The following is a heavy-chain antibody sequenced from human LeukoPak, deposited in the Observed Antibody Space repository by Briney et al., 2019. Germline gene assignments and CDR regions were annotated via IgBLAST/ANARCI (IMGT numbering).Heavy chain of an antibody. V-gene: IGHV3-23*01. CDR3: AQTSGITMIVVGNFDY. CDR2: ISGSGGST. Sequence: GGSLRLSCAASGFTFSSYGMSWVRQAPGKGLEWVSAISGSGGSTYYADSVKGRFTISRDNSKNTLYLQMNSLRAEDTAVYYCAQTSGITMIVVGNFDYWGQGTLVTVSS. D-gene: IGHD3-22*01. CDR1: GFTFSSYG. J-gene: IGHJ4*02.